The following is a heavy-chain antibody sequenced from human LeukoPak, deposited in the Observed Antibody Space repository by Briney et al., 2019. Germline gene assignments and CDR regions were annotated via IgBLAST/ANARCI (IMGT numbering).Heavy chain of an antibody. CDR3: ARVGYYYDSSGYNIAYDAFDI. CDR1: GFTFSSYA. D-gene: IGHD3-22*01. Sequence: GGSLRLSCAASGFTFSSYAMSWVRQAPGKGLEWVSVIYSGGSTYYADSVKGRFTISRDNSKNTLYLQMNSLRAEDTAVYYCARVGYYYDSSGYNIAYDAFDIWGQGTMVTVSS. V-gene: IGHV3-53*01. J-gene: IGHJ3*02. CDR2: IYSGGST.